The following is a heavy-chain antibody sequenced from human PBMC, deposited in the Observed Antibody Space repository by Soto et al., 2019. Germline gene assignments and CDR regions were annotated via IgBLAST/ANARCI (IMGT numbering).Heavy chain of an antibody. D-gene: IGHD3-22*01. V-gene: IGHV4-39*01. CDR1: GGSISSSSYY. J-gene: IGHJ5*02. CDR3: AMGDSSGKMGWFDP. Sequence: SETLSLTCTVSGGSISSSSYYWGWIRQPPGKGLEWIGSIYYSGSTYYNPSLKSRVTISVDTSQNPFCLKLSSVTAAATSVYDCAMGDSSGKMGWFDPWGQGTLVTVSS. CDR2: IYYSGST.